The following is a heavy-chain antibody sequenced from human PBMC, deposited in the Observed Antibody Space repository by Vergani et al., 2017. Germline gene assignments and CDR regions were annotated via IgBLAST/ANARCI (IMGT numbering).Heavy chain of an antibody. CDR1: GGPLSGYY. J-gene: IGHJ4*02. V-gene: IGHV4-34*01. CDR3: ATGDQLVAATRFDY. CDR2: ISESGST. D-gene: IGHD2-15*01. Sequence: QVQLQQWGAGLLKPSETLSLTCAVYGGPLSGYYWSWIRQPPGKELEWIGEISESGSTNYNPSLKSRVTISIDTSKSHFSLKLSSVTAADTAVYYCATGDQLVAATRFDYWGQGTLVTVSS.